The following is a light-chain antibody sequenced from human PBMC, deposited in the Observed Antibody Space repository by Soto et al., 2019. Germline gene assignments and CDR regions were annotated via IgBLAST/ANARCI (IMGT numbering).Light chain of an antibody. J-gene: IGKJ1*01. CDR3: QERFFTIGT. V-gene: IGKV2-28*01. CDR2: GAS. CDR1: QSLLHSNGYNY. Sequence: DIVMTQSTLSLPVTPGEPASISCGSGQSLLHSNGYNYLNWYQQTPGKAPKLXXFGASNLHIGVPSRFSASGSGTEFTLTLNNLKSEDFATYDCQERFFTIGTFGRGTKVDIK.